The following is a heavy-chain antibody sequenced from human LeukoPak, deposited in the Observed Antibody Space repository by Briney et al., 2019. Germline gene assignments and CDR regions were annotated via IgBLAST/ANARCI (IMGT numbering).Heavy chain of an antibody. Sequence: GESLKISCKGSKYDFTDYWIGWVRQMPGNGLDWMGVIYPGYSDNRYSPSFKALITSSADKSINTAYLQWSSLKASDTAIYYCARHTGDFWSGYHLDYWGQGTLVTVSS. D-gene: IGHD3-3*01. CDR3: ARHTGDFWSGYHLDY. CDR1: KYDFTDYW. J-gene: IGHJ4*02. CDR2: IYPGYSDN. V-gene: IGHV5-51*01.